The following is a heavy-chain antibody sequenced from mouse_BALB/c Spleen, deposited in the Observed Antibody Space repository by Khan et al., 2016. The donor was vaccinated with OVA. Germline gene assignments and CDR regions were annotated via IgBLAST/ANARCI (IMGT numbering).Heavy chain of an antibody. CDR2: IGPGSSNA. Sequence: DLVKPGASVKLSCKASGYTFTSYWINWIKQRPGQGLEWIGRIGPGSSNAYYNDMFKDKATLPVETSSNNAYIQLSSLSSEDSAVYFGARENYYGRSCYAMDYWGQGTSVTVSA. V-gene: IGHV1S41*01. J-gene: IGHJ4*01. CDR3: ARENYYGRSCYAMDY. D-gene: IGHD1-1*01. CDR1: GYTFTSYW.